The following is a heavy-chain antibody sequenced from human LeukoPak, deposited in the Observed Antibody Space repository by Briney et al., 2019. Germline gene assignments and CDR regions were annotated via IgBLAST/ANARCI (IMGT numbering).Heavy chain of an antibody. CDR3: AKVDRNYNGHAFDI. J-gene: IGHJ3*02. Sequence: SETLSLTCTVSGGSISSYYWSWIRQPAGKGLEWIGRIYTSGSTNYNPSLKSRVTMSLDTSKNQFSLNLSSVTAADTAVYYCAKVDRNYNGHAFDIWGQGTMVTVST. D-gene: IGHD1-14*01. CDR1: GGSISSYY. V-gene: IGHV4-4*07. CDR2: IYTSGST.